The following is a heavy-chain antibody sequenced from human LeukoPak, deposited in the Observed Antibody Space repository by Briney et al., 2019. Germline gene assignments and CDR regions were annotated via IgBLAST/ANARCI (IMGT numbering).Heavy chain of an antibody. Sequence: GESLKISCKGSGYSFTSYWIGWVRQMPGKGLELMGIIYPGDSDTRYSPSFQGQVTISADKSISTAYLQWSSLKASDTAMYYCALSYGYSSSWYTFDYWGQGTLVTVSS. V-gene: IGHV5-51*01. CDR3: ALSYGYSSSWYTFDY. CDR1: GYSFTSYW. CDR2: IYPGDSDT. J-gene: IGHJ4*02. D-gene: IGHD6-13*01.